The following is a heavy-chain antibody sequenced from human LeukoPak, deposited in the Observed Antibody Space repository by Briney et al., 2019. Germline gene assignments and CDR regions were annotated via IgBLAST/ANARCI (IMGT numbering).Heavy chain of an antibody. J-gene: IGHJ4*02. CDR2: ISGSGGDT. V-gene: IGHV3-23*01. CDR1: GFTFNSYA. Sequence: GGSLRLSCAASGFTFNSYAMSWVRQAPGKGLEWVSGISGSGGDTYYTGSVKGRFAISRDNSKNTVSLQMNSLRAEDTAVYYCAKEGAGIAGTGYFDYWGQGTLVTVSS. CDR3: AKEGAGIAGTGYFDY. D-gene: IGHD6-13*01.